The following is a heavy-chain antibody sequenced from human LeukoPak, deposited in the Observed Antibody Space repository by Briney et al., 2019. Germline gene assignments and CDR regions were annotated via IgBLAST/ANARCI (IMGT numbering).Heavy chain of an antibody. D-gene: IGHD2-15*01. J-gene: IGHJ3*02. Sequence: PGGSLRHSCAASGFTLSSNWMSWVRQAPGKGLEWVGNIKQDGSEKYYVDSLKGRFTISRDNAKNSLYLQMNSLRAEDTAMYYCARLVDGAFDIWGQGTLVTVSP. CDR3: ARLVDGAFDI. CDR1: GFTLSSNW. V-gene: IGHV3-7*04. CDR2: IKQDGSEK.